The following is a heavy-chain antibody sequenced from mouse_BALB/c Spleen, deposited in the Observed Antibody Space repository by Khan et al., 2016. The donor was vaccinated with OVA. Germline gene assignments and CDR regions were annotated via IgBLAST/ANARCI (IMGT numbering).Heavy chain of an antibody. CDR2: INTHSGVP. CDR1: GYTFTTAG. V-gene: IGHV9-4*02. Sequence: QIQLVQSGPELKKPGETVRISCKASGYTFTTAGIQWVQKMPGKGLKWIGWINTHSGVPKYAEDFKGRFAFSLEISVNTAYLQITNLKNEDTATYFCARAGADYDRDDGGAMEYWGQGTSVTVSS. D-gene: IGHD2-14*01. CDR3: ARAGADYDRDDGGAMEY. J-gene: IGHJ4*01.